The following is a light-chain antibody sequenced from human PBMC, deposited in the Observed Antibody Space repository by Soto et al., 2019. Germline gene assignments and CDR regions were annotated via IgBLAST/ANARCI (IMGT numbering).Light chain of an antibody. CDR2: GAS. Sequence: EIVMTQSPATLSVSPGERATLSCRASQSVSSNLAWYQQKPGQAPRLLIYGASTRATGIPARFSGSGSGTEFTLTISSLRSEDFAVYYCQQYNNWPYTFGQRTKLEIK. CDR3: QQYNNWPYT. J-gene: IGKJ2*01. V-gene: IGKV3-15*01. CDR1: QSVSSN.